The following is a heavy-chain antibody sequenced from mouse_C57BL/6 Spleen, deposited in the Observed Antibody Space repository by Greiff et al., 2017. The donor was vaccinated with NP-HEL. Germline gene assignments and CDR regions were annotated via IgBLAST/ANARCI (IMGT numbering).Heavy chain of an antibody. V-gene: IGHV1-64*01. CDR2: IHPNSGST. CDR3: APYGSSHEGFAY. D-gene: IGHD1-1*01. Sequence: QVQLQQPGAELVKPGASVKLSCKASGYTFTSYWMHWVKQRPGQGLEWIGMIHPNSGSTNYNEKFKSKATLTVDKSSSTAYMQLSSLTSEDSAVYYCAPYGSSHEGFAYWGQGTLVTVPA. J-gene: IGHJ3*01. CDR1: GYTFTSYW.